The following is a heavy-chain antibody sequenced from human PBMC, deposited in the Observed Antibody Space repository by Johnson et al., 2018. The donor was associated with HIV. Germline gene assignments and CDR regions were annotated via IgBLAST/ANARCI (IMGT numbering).Heavy chain of an antibody. CDR2: IHGGGSI. J-gene: IGHJ3*02. D-gene: IGHD3-3*01. CDR1: GFTVSTNY. V-gene: IGHV3-66*01. CDR3: ARAYYTFWSGYDAFDI. Sequence: VQLVESGGGVVQPGGSLRLSCAASGFTVSTNYMNWVRQAPGKGLEWVSVIHGGGSIYYEDSVKGRFTISRDNAKNSLYLQMNSLRAEDTALYYCARAYYTFWSGYDAFDIWGQGTMVTVSS.